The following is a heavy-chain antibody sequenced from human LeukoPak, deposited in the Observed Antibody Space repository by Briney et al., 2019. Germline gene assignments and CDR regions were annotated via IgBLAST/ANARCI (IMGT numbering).Heavy chain of an antibody. V-gene: IGHV3-23*01. CDR2: ISGSGGST. D-gene: IGHD6-13*01. Sequence: GGSLRLSCAASGFTFSDHYMSWFRQAPGKGLEWVSAISGSGGSTHYADSVKGRFTISRDNSKNTLYLQMNSLRAEDTAVYYCAKDLAAEFQHWGQGTLVTVSS. J-gene: IGHJ1*01. CDR1: GFTFSDHY. CDR3: AKDLAAEFQH.